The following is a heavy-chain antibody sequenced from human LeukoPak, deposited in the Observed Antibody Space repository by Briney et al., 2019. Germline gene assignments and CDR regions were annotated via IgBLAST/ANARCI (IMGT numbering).Heavy chain of an antibody. CDR2: ISGSGGST. CDR3: ANQYYDFWSGYPNWFDP. D-gene: IGHD3-3*01. J-gene: IGHJ5*02. Sequence: GGSLRLSCAASGFTFSSYAMSWVHQAPGKGLEWVSAISGSGGSTYYADSVKGRFTISRDNSKNTLYLQMNSLRAEDTAVYYCANQYYDFWSGYPNWFDPWGQGTLVTVSS. CDR1: GFTFSSYA. V-gene: IGHV3-23*01.